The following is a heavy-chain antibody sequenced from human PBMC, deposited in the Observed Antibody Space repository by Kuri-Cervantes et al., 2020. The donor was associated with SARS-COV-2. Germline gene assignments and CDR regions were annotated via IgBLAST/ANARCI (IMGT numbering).Heavy chain of an antibody. Sequence: SVKVSCKASGGTFSSYAISWVRQAPGQGLEWMGRIIPILGIANYAQKFQGRVTITADKSTSTAYMELSSLRSEDTAVYYCAGSRMATDAFDIWGQGTMVTVSS. D-gene: IGHD5-24*01. CDR3: AGSRMATDAFDI. CDR2: IIPILGIA. J-gene: IGHJ3*02. CDR1: GGTFSSYA. V-gene: IGHV1-69*04.